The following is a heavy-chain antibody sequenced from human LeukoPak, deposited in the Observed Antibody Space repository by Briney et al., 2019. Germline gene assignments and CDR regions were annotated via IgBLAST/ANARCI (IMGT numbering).Heavy chain of an antibody. CDR1: GFXFSTYV. Sequence: PGGSLRLSCAASGFXFSTYVMNWFRQAPGKGLEWVSTISVGAEYIFYADSVKGRFTISRDDSNNALYLQMHSLRAEDTALYYCASGPPFLKYFEYWGQGTLVTVSS. CDR2: ISVGAEYI. V-gene: IGHV3-23*01. D-gene: IGHD3-3*01. CDR3: ASGPPFLKYFEY. J-gene: IGHJ4*02.